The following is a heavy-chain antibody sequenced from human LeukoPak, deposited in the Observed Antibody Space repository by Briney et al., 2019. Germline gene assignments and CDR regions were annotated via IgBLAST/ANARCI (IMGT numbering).Heavy chain of an antibody. CDR1: GYTFTGYY. CDR3: ARDVDRRGAGDV. CDR2: INPNSGGT. V-gene: IGHV1-2*02. J-gene: IGHJ6*04. Sequence: ASVKVSCKASGYTFTGYYMHWVRQAPGQGLEWMGWINPNSGGTNYAQKFQGRVTMTRDTSISTAYMELSRLRSDDRAVYYCARDVDRRGAGDVWGKGTTVTVSS. D-gene: IGHD3-16*01.